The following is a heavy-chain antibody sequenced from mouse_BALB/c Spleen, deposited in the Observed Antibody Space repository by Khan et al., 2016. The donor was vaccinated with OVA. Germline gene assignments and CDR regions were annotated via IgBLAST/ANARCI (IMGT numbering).Heavy chain of an antibody. CDR1: GFSLTSYG. CDR3: AGLEDI. Sequence: QVQLKESGPGLVAPSQSLSITCTVSGFSLTSYGVHWVRQPPGKGLEWLGVIRGGGSTNYNSDLMSRLSISKDNSKSRVFLNMNSLQSDDTAMYYCAGLEDIWGQGTTLTVSS. CDR2: IRGGGST. J-gene: IGHJ2*01. V-gene: IGHV2-9*02. D-gene: IGHD1-3*01.